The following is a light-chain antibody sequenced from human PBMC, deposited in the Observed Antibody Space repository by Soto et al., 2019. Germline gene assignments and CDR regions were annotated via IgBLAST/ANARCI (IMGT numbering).Light chain of an antibody. CDR1: QSISSDH. Sequence: EIVLTQSPGILSSSPGERATLAGRASQSISSDHLAWYQQRPGQSPRLLIYGASSRTTGVPDRFSGSRSGTDFTLTISSLQPEDFATYYCQQRYSTPITFGQGTRLEIK. J-gene: IGKJ5*01. CDR3: QQRYSTPIT. CDR2: GAS. V-gene: IGKV3-20*01.